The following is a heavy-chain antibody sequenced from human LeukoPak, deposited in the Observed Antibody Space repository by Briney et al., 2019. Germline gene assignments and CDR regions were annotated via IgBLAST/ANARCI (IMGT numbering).Heavy chain of an antibody. D-gene: IGHD2-2*01. Sequence: PGGSLRLSCAASGFTFSSYAMSWVRQVPGKGLEWVSTSSGSGGSTDYADAVKGRFTISRDNSKNTLYLQMNSLRAEDTAVYYCAKDRVVCSTTSCYPGFDYWGQGTLVTVSS. V-gene: IGHV3-23*01. CDR1: GFTFSSYA. CDR3: AKDRVVCSTTSCYPGFDY. CDR2: SSGSGGST. J-gene: IGHJ4*02.